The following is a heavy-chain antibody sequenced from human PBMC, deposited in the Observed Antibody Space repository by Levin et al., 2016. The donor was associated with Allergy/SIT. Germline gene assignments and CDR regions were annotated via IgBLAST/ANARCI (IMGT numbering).Heavy chain of an antibody. CDR2: ISDRGGYT. CDR3: AKGGFDN. V-gene: IGHV3-23*01. Sequence: VRQAPGKGLEWVSAISDRGGYTYYADSVKGRFTISRDNSKNTVYLQMNSLRAEDTAVYYCAKGGFDNWGQGTLVTVSS. J-gene: IGHJ4*02.